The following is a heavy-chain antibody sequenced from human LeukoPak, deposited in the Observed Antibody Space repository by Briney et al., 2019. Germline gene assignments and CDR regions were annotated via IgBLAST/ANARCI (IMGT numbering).Heavy chain of an antibody. J-gene: IGHJ4*02. V-gene: IGHV4-34*01. D-gene: IGHD3-10*01. CDR1: GESFNGYY. CDR2: ISHRGST. CDR3: ARWGYYGSGSPFDY. Sequence: SETLSLTCAVYGESFNGYYWSWIRQPPGKGLEWIGEISHRGSTYYNPSLKSRVTISVDTSKNQFSLKLSSVTAADTAVYYCARWGYYGSGSPFDYWGQGTLVTVSS.